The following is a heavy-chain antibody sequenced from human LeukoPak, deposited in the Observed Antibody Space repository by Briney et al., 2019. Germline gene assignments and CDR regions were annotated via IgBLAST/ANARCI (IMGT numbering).Heavy chain of an antibody. CDR2: MNLNSGNT. Sequence: GASVKVSCKASGYTFTSYDINWVRQATGQGLEWMGWMNLNSGNTGYAQKFQGRVTMTRNTSISTAYMGLSSLRSEDTAVYYCARVGGYCSSTSCYFTTYYYYYYMDVWGKGTTVTVSS. J-gene: IGHJ6*03. CDR3: ARVGGYCSSTSCYFTTYYYYYYMDV. D-gene: IGHD2-2*01. V-gene: IGHV1-8*01. CDR1: GYTFTSYD.